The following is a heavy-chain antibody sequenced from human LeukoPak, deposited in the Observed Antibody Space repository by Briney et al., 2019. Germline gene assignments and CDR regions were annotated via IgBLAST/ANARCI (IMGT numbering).Heavy chain of an antibody. Sequence: SETLSLTCTVSGGSISSYYWSWIRQPPGKGLEWIGYIYSSGSTNYNPSLKSRVTISVDTSKNQFSLKLSSVTAADTAVYYCARARDYGGNWHYYYYMDVWGKGTTVTVSS. J-gene: IGHJ6*03. D-gene: IGHD4-23*01. CDR1: GGSISSYY. V-gene: IGHV4-59*12. CDR2: IYSSGST. CDR3: ARARDYGGNWHYYYYMDV.